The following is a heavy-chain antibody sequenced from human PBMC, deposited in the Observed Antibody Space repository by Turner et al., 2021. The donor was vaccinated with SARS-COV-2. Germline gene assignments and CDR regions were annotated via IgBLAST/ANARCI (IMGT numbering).Heavy chain of an antibody. J-gene: IGHJ2*01. Sequence: QLQLQPSGTALVKPSETLSLTCTVPGGSLRSCRYYWGWIRPPPGSGLEWIGSNYYRGSTYYNPSIKSRVTISVDTSKNQYSLKLSSVTAADTAVYYGAGDYRRGTTGVRPDYWCFDLWGRGTLVTVSS. V-gene: IGHV4-39*02. CDR3: AGDYRRGTTGVRPDYWCFDL. CDR2: NYYRGST. D-gene: IGHD4-17*01. CDR1: GGSLRSCRYY.